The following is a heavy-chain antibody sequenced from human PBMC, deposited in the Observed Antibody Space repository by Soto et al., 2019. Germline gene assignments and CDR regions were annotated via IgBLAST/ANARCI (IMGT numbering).Heavy chain of an antibody. V-gene: IGHV3-74*01. CDR3: ATDSRSWPYYSMDV. D-gene: IGHD6-13*01. CDR1: GFTFSSYW. Sequence: EVQLVESGGGLVQPGGSLRVSCAASGFTFSSYWMHWVRQAPGKGLVWVSRINSDGSSTNYADSVKGRFTISRDNAKNTLYVQRNSLRAVETAVYYCATDSRSWPYYSMDVWGQGTTVTGS. J-gene: IGHJ6*02. CDR2: INSDGSST.